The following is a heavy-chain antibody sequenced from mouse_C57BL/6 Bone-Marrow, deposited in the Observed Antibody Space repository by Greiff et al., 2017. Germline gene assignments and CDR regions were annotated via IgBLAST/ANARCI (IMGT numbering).Heavy chain of an antibody. CDR3: AREGYYSNYVVYYYAMDY. CDR1: GFTFSSYA. J-gene: IGHJ4*01. D-gene: IGHD2-5*01. CDR2: ISDGGSYT. Sequence: DVKLVESGGGLVKPGGSLKLSCAASGFTFSSYAMSWVRQTPEKRLEWVATISDGGSYTYYPDNVKGRFTISRDNAKNNLYLQMSHLKSEDTAMYYCAREGYYSNYVVYYYAMDYWGQGTSVTVSS. V-gene: IGHV5-4*01.